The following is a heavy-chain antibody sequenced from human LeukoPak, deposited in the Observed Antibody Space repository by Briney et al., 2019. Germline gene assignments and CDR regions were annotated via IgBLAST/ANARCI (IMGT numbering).Heavy chain of an antibody. CDR3: ARGKTMVYCGGDCYRFDN. CDR2: INPNSGGT. J-gene: IGHJ4*02. Sequence: ASVKVSCKASGYTFSGYYMHWVRQAPGQGLEWVGWINPNSGGTNYAQKFQGRVTMTRDTSISTAYMELSRLLSGDTAVYYCARGKTMVYCGGDCYRFDNWGQGTLVTVSS. V-gene: IGHV1-2*02. CDR1: GYTFSGYY. D-gene: IGHD2-21*02.